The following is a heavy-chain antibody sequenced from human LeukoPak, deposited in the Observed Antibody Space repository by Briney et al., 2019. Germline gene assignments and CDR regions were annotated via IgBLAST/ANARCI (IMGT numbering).Heavy chain of an antibody. J-gene: IGHJ4*02. CDR2: INPNSGGT. Sequence: ASVKVSCKASGGTFTGYYMHWVRQAPGQGLEWMGWINPNSGGTNYAQKFQGRVTMTRDTSISTAYMELSRLRSDDTAVYYCARDLRFLEWSLDYWGQGTLVTVSS. CDR3: ARDLRFLEWSLDY. CDR1: GGTFTGYY. V-gene: IGHV1-2*02. D-gene: IGHD3-3*01.